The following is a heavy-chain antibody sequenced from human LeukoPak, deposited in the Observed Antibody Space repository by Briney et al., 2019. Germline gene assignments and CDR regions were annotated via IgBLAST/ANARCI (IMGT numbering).Heavy chain of an antibody. CDR2: IKEDGSEE. CDR1: GFTFSSNW. V-gene: IGHV3-7*03. Sequence: GGSLRLSCEASGFTFSSNWMSWVRKTPGKGLKGVPNIKEDGSEENYVDSMKGRFTISRDNAKNTLYLQMNNLGAEDTALYYCVRGLSGVSSWYFDLWGRGTLISVSS. D-gene: IGHD7-27*01. CDR3: VRGLSGVSSWYFDL. J-gene: IGHJ2*01.